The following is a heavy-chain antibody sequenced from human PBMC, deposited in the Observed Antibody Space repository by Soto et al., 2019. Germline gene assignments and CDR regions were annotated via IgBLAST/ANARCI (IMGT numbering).Heavy chain of an antibody. V-gene: IGHV1-2*02. D-gene: IGHD6-19*01. Sequence: QVQLVQSGADVKQPGASVKVSCKASGYSFTGYYIHWLRQAPGQGLEWMGWIYPISGDTKSAQKYQGRLTLTRDTSITTAYMELSSLRSDDTAIYYCASLQTSGWYGVHWGQGTLVTVSS. CDR1: GYSFTGYY. CDR2: IYPISGDT. CDR3: ASLQTSGWYGVH. J-gene: IGHJ4*02.